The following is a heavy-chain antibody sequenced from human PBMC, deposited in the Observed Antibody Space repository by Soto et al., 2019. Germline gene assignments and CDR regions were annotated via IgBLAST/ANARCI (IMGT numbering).Heavy chain of an antibody. CDR3: AKVFVADTAMSSDY. V-gene: IGHV3-23*01. CDR2: ISASGGST. D-gene: IGHD5-18*01. CDR1: GFTFNTYA. J-gene: IGHJ4*02. Sequence: EVQLLESGGGLVQPGGSLRLSCAASGFTFNTYAMSWVRQAPGKGLEWVSTISASGGSTYYADSVKGRFTISRDNSKNALYLQMSSLRAEDTAVYYCAKVFVADTAMSSDYWGQGTLVTVSS.